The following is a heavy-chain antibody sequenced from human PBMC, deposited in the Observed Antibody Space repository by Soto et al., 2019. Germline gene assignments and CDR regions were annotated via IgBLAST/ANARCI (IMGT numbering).Heavy chain of an antibody. D-gene: IGHD1-20*01. CDR3: ARQRSNNWNVNWFDP. Sequence: DVQLLESGGGLVQPGGSLRLSCVASEVTFNNYAMTWVRQAPGKGLEWVSSFTTSGAVKYYADSVKGRFTISRDDSKSTLHLHMTSRRAEDTAVYYCARQRSNNWNVNWFDPWGQGTQVTVSS. J-gene: IGHJ5*02. CDR2: FTTSGAVK. CDR1: EVTFNNYA. V-gene: IGHV3-23*01.